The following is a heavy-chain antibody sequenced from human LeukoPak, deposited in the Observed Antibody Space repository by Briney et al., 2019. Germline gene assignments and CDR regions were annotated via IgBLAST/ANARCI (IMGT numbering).Heavy chain of an antibody. CDR3: AKRGNSWLARHFDY. D-gene: IGHD6-13*01. V-gene: IGHV3-23*01. J-gene: IGHJ4*02. Sequence: GGSLRLSCAASGFAFSSYAMSWVRQAPGKGLEWVSAISGSGGSTYYADSVKGRFTISRDNSKNTLYLQMNSLRAEDTAVYYCAKRGNSWLARHFDYWGQGTLVTVSS. CDR2: ISGSGGST. CDR1: GFAFSSYA.